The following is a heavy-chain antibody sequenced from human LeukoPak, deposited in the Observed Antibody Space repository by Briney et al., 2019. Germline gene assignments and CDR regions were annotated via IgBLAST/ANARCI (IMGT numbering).Heavy chain of an antibody. CDR1: GFTFSTYV. J-gene: IGHJ4*02. CDR2: ISSNGDNT. Sequence: GGSLRLSCSVSGFTFSTYVMHWVRQAPGKGLEYVSAISSNGDNTYYTDSVKGRFTISRDNSKNTLYLQMSSLRADDTAVYYCVRRTGYWGQGTLVTVSS. CDR3: VRRTGY. V-gene: IGHV3-64D*06.